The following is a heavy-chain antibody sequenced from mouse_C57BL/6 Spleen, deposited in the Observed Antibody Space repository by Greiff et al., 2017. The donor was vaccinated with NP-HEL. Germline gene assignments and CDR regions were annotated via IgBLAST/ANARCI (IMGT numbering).Heavy chain of an antibody. Sequence: VKLVESGPELVKPGASVKISCKASGYAFSSSWMNWVKQRPGKGLEWIGRIYPGDGDTNYNGKFKGKATLTADKSSSTAYMQLSSLTSEDSAVYFCARSEGIDYRFAYWGQGTLVTVSA. CDR3: ARSEGIDYRFAY. CDR2: IYPGDGDT. V-gene: IGHV1-82*01. J-gene: IGHJ3*01. CDR1: GYAFSSSW. D-gene: IGHD5-5*01.